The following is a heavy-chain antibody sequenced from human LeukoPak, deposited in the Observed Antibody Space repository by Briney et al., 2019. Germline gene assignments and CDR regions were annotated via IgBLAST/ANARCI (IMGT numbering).Heavy chain of an antibody. CDR3: AKESGSNWSPLDS. Sequence: GGSLRLSCAASGFTFSSYGMQWVRHAPGKGLEWVAMISYRGSHKYYADSVKGRFTISRDNSENTLYLEMDSLRADDTAVFYCAKESGSNWSPLDSWGQGTLVTVSS. CDR1: GFTFSSYG. J-gene: IGHJ4*02. V-gene: IGHV3-30*18. D-gene: IGHD4-11*01. CDR2: ISYRGSHK.